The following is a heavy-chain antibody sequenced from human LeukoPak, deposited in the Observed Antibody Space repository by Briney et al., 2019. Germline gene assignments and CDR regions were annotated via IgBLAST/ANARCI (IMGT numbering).Heavy chain of an antibody. CDR3: ARAVDYRNYFDY. V-gene: IGHV4-31*03. CDR2: IYHSGTT. J-gene: IGHJ4*02. D-gene: IGHD4-11*01. CDR1: GDSMTRGGYY. Sequence: SETLSLTCTVSGDSMTRGGYYWSWVRQHPGKGLEWVGFIYHSGTTFYNPSLESRATISVDTSQNQFSLKLTSVTAADTAVYYCARAVDYRNYFDYWGQGTLVTVTS.